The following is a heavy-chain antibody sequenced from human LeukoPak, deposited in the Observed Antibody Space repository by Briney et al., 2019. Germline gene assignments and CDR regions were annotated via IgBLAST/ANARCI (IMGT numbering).Heavy chain of an antibody. V-gene: IGHV3-48*01. CDR1: GFTFSSYS. CDR3: AKGGYYDSSGYYYGAEYFQH. D-gene: IGHD3-22*01. Sequence: PGGSLRLSCAASGFTFSSYSMNWVRQAPGKGLEWVSYISSSSSTIYYADSVKGRFTISRDNAKNSLYLQMNSLRAEDTALYYCAKGGYYDSSGYYYGAEYFQHWGQGTLVTVSS. J-gene: IGHJ1*01. CDR2: ISSSSSTI.